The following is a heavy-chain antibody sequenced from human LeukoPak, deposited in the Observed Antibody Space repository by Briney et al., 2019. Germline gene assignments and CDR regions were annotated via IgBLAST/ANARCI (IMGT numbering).Heavy chain of an antibody. J-gene: IGHJ4*02. Sequence: GESLKISCKGSGYSFTSYWIGWVRQMPGKGLEWMGIIYPGDSDTRYSPSFQGQVTISADKSISTAYLQWSSLKASDTAMYYCATQAGGDGYNYPPMDFDYWGQGTLVTVSS. CDR3: ATQAGGDGYNYPPMDFDY. V-gene: IGHV5-51*01. D-gene: IGHD5-24*01. CDR1: GYSFTSYW. CDR2: IYPGDSDT.